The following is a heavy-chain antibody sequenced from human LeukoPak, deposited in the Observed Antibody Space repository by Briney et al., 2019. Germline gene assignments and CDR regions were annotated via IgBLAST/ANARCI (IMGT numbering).Heavy chain of an antibody. V-gene: IGHV3-52*01. J-gene: IGHJ3*02. CDR3: VRGVGSSTSCYVRAFDI. Sequence: GGSLGLSCAASGFTFSNSWMHWVCQAPEKGLEWVADIKCDGSEKCYVDSVKGRLTISRDNAKNSLYLQVNSLRAEDMTVYYCVRGVGSSTSCYVRAFDIWGQGTMVTVSS. D-gene: IGHD2-2*01. CDR1: GFTFSNSW. CDR2: IKCDGSEK.